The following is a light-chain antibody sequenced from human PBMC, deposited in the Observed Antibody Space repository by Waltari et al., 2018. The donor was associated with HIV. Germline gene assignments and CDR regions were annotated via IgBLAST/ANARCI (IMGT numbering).Light chain of an antibody. J-gene: IGKJ1*01. CDR2: GAS. CDR1: QSVSSN. Sequence: EIVMTQSPATLSVSPGESATLSCRASQSVSSNLAWYQQKPGQAPRLLIYGASTRATGIPARFSGSGSGTEFTLTISSLQSEDFAVYYCQKYNNWPQTFGQGTKVEIK. CDR3: QKYNNWPQT. V-gene: IGKV3-15*01.